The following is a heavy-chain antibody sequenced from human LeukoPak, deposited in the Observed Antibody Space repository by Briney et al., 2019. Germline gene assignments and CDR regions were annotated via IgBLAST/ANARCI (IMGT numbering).Heavy chain of an antibody. V-gene: IGHV3-7*01. Sequence: GGSLRLSRAASEFTFSDYWMTWVRQAPGKGLEWVADIKKDGSKKNQVDSVKGRFTISRDNAKNSLYLQMNSLRAEDTAVYYCARGPAYGSRCDYLDYWAREPWSPSPQ. CDR1: EFTFSDYW. D-gene: IGHD3-10*01. J-gene: IGHJ4*02. CDR2: IKKDGSKK. CDR3: ARGPAYGSRCDYLDY.